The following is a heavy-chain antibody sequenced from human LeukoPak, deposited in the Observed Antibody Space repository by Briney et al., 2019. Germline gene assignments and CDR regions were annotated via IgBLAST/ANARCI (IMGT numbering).Heavy chain of an antibody. CDR1: GYTFTSYD. J-gene: IGHJ4*02. CDR3: ARSLRAYGSGSSHFGY. V-gene: IGHV1-8*01. Sequence: ASVNVSCKASGYTFTSYDINWVRQATGQGLEWMGWMNPNSGNTGYAQKFQGRVTMTRNTSISTAYMELSSLRSEDTAVYYCARSLRAYGSGSSHFGYWGQGTLVTVSS. CDR2: MNPNSGNT. D-gene: IGHD3-10*01.